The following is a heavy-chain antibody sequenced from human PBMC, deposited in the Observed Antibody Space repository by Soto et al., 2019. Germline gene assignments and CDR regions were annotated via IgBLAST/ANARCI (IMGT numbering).Heavy chain of an antibody. CDR1: GGSISAYY. Sequence: PSETLSLTCTVSGGSISAYYWNWIRQPPGKGLEWIGYISYSENTNYNPSLKSRVSISLDTSKNQFSLKLTSVTAADTAVYYCARGDDWKSSCFDHWGQGTLVAVSS. V-gene: IGHV4-59*01. J-gene: IGHJ5*02. D-gene: IGHD1-1*01. CDR2: ISYSENT. CDR3: ARGDDWKSSCFDH.